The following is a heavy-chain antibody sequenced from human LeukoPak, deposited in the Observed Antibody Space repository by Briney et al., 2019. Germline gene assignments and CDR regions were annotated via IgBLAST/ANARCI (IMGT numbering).Heavy chain of an antibody. V-gene: IGHV1-18*01. CDR2: IPRHNGNP. D-gene: IGHD6-13*01. Sequence: VASVTLSHPAHQHPLRSYLISGVRPVPGQGLEWLGWIPRHNGNPDLAQKFKDRVTLTTDTSTSTAYMELRSLTSDDTALYYCARIWAEFQLVCDFWGQGTLVTVSP. J-gene: IGHJ4*02. CDR3: ARIWAEFQLVCDF. CDR1: QHPLRSYL.